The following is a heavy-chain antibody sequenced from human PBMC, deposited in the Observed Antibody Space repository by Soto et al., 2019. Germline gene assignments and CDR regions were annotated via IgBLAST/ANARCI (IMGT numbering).Heavy chain of an antibody. V-gene: IGHV1-18*01. CDR1: GFTFTSYG. CDR2: VSAHNGYT. J-gene: IGHJ5*02. D-gene: IGHD1-1*01. Sequence: GPDVKKPGASVKVSCNSSGFTFTSYGFSWVRQAPGEGLEWRGWVSAHNGYTTYAQKFLGRVTMTTDPSTNTVYMELRSLTSYDTAVYYGARAGTSVAGALCDPWGQGTLITVSS. CDR3: ARAGTSVAGALCDP.